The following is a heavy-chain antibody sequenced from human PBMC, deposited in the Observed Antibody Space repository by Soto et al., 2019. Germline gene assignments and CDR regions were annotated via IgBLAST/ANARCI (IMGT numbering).Heavy chain of an antibody. D-gene: IGHD3-10*01. V-gene: IGHV4-61*01. CDR3: ARDRYGSGSYYGYYYYGMDV. CDR1: GGSVSSGSFY. J-gene: IGHJ6*02. Sequence: SETLSLTCTLSGGSVSSGSFYWSWIRQPPGKGLEWIGYIYYSGSTNYNPSLKSRVTISVDTSKNQFSLKLSSVTAADTAVYYCARDRYGSGSYYGYYYYGMDVWGQGTTVTVS. CDR2: IYYSGST.